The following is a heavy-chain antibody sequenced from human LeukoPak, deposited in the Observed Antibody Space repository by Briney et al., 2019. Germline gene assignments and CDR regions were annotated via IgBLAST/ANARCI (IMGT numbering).Heavy chain of an antibody. Sequence: GGSLRLSCAASGFTFSSYSMYWVRQAPGKGLEWVSSISSSSSYIYYADSVKGRFTISRDNAKNSLYLQMNSLRAEDTAVYYCASLSGQDAFDIWGQGTMVTVSS. CDR3: ASLSGQDAFDI. CDR2: ISSSSSYI. CDR1: GFTFSSYS. V-gene: IGHV3-21*01. D-gene: IGHD3-9*01. J-gene: IGHJ3*02.